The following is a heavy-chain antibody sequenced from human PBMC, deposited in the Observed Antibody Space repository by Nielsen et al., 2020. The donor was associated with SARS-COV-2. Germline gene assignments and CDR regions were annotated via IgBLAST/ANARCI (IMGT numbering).Heavy chain of an antibody. J-gene: IGHJ3*02. CDR1: GGSISGYY. CDR2: IYYSGST. Sequence: SETLSLTCTVSGGSISGYYWSWIRQAPGKGLEWIGYIYYSGSTNYNPSLKSRVTISVDRSKNQFSLKLISVTAADTAVNYCASPTGKWGWEDGNDAFDMWGQGTMVTVSS. CDR3: ASPTGKWGWEDGNDAFDM. D-gene: IGHD6-19*01. V-gene: IGHV4-59*01.